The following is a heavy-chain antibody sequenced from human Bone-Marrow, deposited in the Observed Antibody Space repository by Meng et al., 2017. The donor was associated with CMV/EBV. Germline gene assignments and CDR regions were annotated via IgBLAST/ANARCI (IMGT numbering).Heavy chain of an antibody. V-gene: IGHV3-21*01. CDR2: ISNSSSNI. Sequence: GESLKISCAASGFTFSDYYMNWVRQAPGKGLEWVSSISNSSSNIYYADPVKGRFTISRDNAKNSLYLQMTSLRAEDTAVYYCARYPMATVVTLNFDYWGQGTLVTVSS. D-gene: IGHD4-23*01. CDR3: ARYPMATVVTLNFDY. J-gene: IGHJ4*02. CDR1: GFTFSDYY.